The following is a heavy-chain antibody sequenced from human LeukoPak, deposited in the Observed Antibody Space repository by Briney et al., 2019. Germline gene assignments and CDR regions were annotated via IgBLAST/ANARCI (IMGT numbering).Heavy chain of an antibody. J-gene: IGHJ4*02. CDR1: GFPSSSYN. Sequence: PGGSLRLLCTASGFPSSSYNMNWVRQAPGKGLEWASSISSSSTYIYYADSVKGRFTISRDNAKNSLVLQMNSLRAEDTAVYHCETGSSAMDDWGQGTLVTVSS. D-gene: IGHD3-16*01. CDR3: ETGSSAMDD. V-gene: IGHV3-21*01. CDR2: ISSSSTYI.